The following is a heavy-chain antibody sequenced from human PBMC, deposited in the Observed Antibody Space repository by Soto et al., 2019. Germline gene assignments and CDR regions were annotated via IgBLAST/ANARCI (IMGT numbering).Heavy chain of an antibody. CDR2: ISVEGSNK. CDR3: AKDLATFMAGRFFDS. Sequence: GGSLRLSCAASGFNFSEYAMHWVRQSPGKGLEWLAIISVEGSNKYSANSVKGRFTISRDNSKNTLYLQMNTLRPEDTAMYYCAKDLATFMAGRFFDSWGQGTPVTVSS. V-gene: IGHV3-30*18. J-gene: IGHJ4*02. CDR1: GFNFSEYA. D-gene: IGHD1-1*01.